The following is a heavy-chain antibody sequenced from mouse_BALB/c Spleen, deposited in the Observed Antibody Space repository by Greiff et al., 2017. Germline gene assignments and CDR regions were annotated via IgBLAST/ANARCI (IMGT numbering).Heavy chain of an antibody. J-gene: IGHJ4*01. V-gene: IGHV1-5*01. D-gene: IGHD2-14*01. CDR2: IYPGNSDT. CDR3: TRDYRYDGTGYAMDY. CDR1: GYTFTSYW. Sequence: VQLQQSGTVLARPGASVKMSCKASGYTFTSYWMHWVKQRPGQGLEWIGAIYPGNSDTSYNQKFKGKAKLTAVTSTSTAYMELSSLTNEDSAVYYCTRDYRYDGTGYAMDYWGQGTSVTVSS.